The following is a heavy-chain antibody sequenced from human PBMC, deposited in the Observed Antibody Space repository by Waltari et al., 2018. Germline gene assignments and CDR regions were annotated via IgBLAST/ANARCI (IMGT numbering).Heavy chain of an antibody. V-gene: IGHV3-21*04. D-gene: IGHD2-15*01. CDR1: GFTFSSYS. CDR3: ARDVGVCSGGSCAGEDSY. CDR2: ISSSSSYI. Sequence: EVQLVESGGGLVKPGGSLRLSCAASGFTFSSYSMNWVRQAPGKGLEWVSSISSSSSYIYYADSVKGRFTISRDNAKNSLYLQMNSLRAEDTAVYYCARDVGVCSGGSCAGEDSYWGQGTLVTVSS. J-gene: IGHJ4*02.